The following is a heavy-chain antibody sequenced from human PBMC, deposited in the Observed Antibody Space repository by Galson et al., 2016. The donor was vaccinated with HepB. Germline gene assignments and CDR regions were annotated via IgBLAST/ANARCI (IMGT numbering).Heavy chain of an antibody. CDR1: GASISFTNYY. CDR2: IYYDGTT. V-gene: IGHV4-39*01. J-gene: IGHJ4*02. CDR3: ARQFRDRSYPRAMDF. Sequence: SETLSLTCVVSGASISFTNYYWGWVRQPPGKGLEWIATIYYDGTTYYTPSLKSRLTISVDTSKNQFSLRLTSVTATDTAVYFCARQFRDRSYPRAMDFWGQGPLVTVSS. D-gene: IGHD5-24*01.